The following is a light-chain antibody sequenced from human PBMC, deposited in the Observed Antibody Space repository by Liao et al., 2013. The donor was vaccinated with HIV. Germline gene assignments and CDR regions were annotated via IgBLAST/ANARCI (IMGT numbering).Light chain of an antibody. CDR1: SIGSKS. V-gene: IGLV3-21*04. Sequence: SYVLTQPLSVSVAPGMTARITCGGNSIGSKSVHWYQQKPGLAPVVVIYHDSDRPSGIPERFSGSNSGNTATLTISRVEAGDEADYYCQVWDSSSDHYVFGIGTKVTVL. CDR3: QVWDSSSDHYV. CDR2: HDS. J-gene: IGLJ1*01.